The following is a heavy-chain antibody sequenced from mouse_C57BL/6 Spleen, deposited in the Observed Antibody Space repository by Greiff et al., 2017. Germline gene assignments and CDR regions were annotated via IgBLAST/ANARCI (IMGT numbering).Heavy chain of an antibody. J-gene: IGHJ3*01. CDR2: YPGSGNTY. CDR3: RHYGSSH. CDR1: YTFTDYYM. V-gene: IGHV1-83*01. Sequence: VQLQQSGPELVKPGASVKMSCKASGYTFTDYYMHWVKQKPGKGLEWIGEIYPGSGNTYYNEKFKGKATLTADTSSSTAYMQLSSLTSEDSAVYFCARHYGSSHWGQGTLVTASA. D-gene: IGHD1-1*01.